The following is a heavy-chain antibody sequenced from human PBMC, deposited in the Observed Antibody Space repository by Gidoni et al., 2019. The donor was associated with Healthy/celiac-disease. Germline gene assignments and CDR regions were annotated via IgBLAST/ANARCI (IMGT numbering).Heavy chain of an antibody. CDR1: GFTFSSYE. V-gene: IGHV3-48*03. D-gene: IGHD2-15*01. Sequence: EVQLVESGGGLVQPGGSLRLSCAASGFTFSSYEMKWVRQAPGKGLEWVSYISSSGSTIYYADSVKCRFTISRDNAKNSLYLQMNSLRAEDTAVYYRARDRTGGIEYFQHWGQGTLVTVSS. CDR2: ISSSGSTI. J-gene: IGHJ1*01. CDR3: ARDRTGGIEYFQH.